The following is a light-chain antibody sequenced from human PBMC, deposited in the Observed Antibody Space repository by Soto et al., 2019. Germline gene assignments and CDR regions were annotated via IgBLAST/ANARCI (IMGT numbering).Light chain of an antibody. CDR2: AAS. CDR3: QHSYSTPT. J-gene: IGKJ1*01. CDR1: QSISSY. Sequence: DLPMTPSPSSLSASVGDRVTITCRASQSISSYLNWYQQKPGKAPKLLIYAASSLQSGVPSRFSGSGSGTDFTLTISSLQPEDCATYYCQHSYSTPTFGQGTKVEIK. V-gene: IGKV1-39*01.